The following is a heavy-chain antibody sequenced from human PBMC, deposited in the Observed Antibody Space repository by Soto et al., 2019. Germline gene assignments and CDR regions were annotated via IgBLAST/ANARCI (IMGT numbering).Heavy chain of an antibody. CDR1: GFNFGPFW. CDR2: INSDGSTI. V-gene: IGHV3-74*01. CDR3: ARDRGYHDSFNI. D-gene: IGHD3-10*01. Sequence: GGSLRLSCAASGFNFGPFWMHWVRQAPGKGLVWVSHINSDGSTIVYADSVKGRFTISRDNAKSTLFLQMNGLRVEDTAVYYCARDRGYHDSFNIWGQGTTVTVAS. J-gene: IGHJ3*02.